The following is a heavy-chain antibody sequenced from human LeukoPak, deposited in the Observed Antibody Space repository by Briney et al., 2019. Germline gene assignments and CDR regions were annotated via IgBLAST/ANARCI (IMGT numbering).Heavy chain of an antibody. V-gene: IGHV4-59*08. CDR3: ARRYGSGSYYHYYYMDV. Sequence: SETLSLTCTASGGSTSSYYWSWIRQPPGKGLEWIGYIYYSGSTNYNPSLKSRVTISVDTSKNQFSLKLSSVTAADTAVYYCARRYGSGSYYHYYYMDVWGKGTTVTVSS. CDR1: GGSTSSYY. CDR2: IYYSGST. D-gene: IGHD3-10*01. J-gene: IGHJ6*03.